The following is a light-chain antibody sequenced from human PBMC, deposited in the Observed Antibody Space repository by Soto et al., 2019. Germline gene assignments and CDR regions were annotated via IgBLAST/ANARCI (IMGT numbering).Light chain of an antibody. CDR3: GTWDRSRYV. V-gene: IGLV1-51*01. Sequence: QSALTQPPSVSAAPGHKVTIFCSGSSSNIGNNYVSWYQQLPGTAPKLLIYDNNKRPSGIPDRFSGSKSGTSATLGITGLQTGDEADYYCGTWDRSRYVFGTGTKVTVL. CDR2: DNN. CDR1: SSNIGNNY. J-gene: IGLJ1*01.